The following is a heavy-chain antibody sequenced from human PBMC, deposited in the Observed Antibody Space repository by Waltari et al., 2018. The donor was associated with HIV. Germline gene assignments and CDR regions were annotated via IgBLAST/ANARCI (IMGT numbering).Heavy chain of an antibody. Sequence: QVQLVQSGAEVKKLGSSVKVSCKASGGSFSSYGISWVRQAPGQGLEWMGGFIPVFGTPNYAQKFQGRVTITADESRSTVYMELSSLRSEDTAVYYCARDNGSGYAEMFDPWGQGTLVTVSS. V-gene: IGHV1-69*01. D-gene: IGHD3-10*01. J-gene: IGHJ5*02. CDR3: ARDNGSGYAEMFDP. CDR1: GGSFSSYG. CDR2: FIPVFGTP.